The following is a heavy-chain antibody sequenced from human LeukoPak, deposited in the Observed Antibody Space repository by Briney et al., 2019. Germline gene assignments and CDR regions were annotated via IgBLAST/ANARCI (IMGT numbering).Heavy chain of an antibody. D-gene: IGHD4-17*01. CDR3: ARGTPEGYGDYQLFDY. V-gene: IGHV1-69*02. J-gene: IGHJ4*02. Sequence: SVKVSCKASGGTFSSYTISWVRQAPGQGLEWMGRIIPILGVANYAQKFQGRVTITEDKSTSTAYMELSSLRSEDTAVYYCARGTPEGYGDYQLFDYWGQGTLVTVSS. CDR1: GGTFSSYT. CDR2: IIPILGVA.